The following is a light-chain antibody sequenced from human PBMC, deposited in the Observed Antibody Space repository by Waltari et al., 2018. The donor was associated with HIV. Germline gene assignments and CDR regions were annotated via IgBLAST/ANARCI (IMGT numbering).Light chain of an antibody. V-gene: IGLV2-23*02. CDR2: EVT. J-gene: IGLJ2*01. CDR3: SSYSGTNTFL. Sequence: QSALTQPASVSWSPGQSITISCPGTSSDIGYFNFVSWYQQRPDKAPKVLISEVTIRSSGVSNRFSGSKSGNTASLTISGLRAEDEAVYHCSSYSGTNTFLFGGGTKVTVL. CDR1: SSDIGYFNF.